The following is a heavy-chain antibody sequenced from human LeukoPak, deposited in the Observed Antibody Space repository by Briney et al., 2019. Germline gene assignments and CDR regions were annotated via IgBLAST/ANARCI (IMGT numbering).Heavy chain of an antibody. CDR2: ISASGGST. V-gene: IGHV3-23*01. CDR3: AKDAMATPSFDY. CDR1: GFTFSSSA. Sequence: GGSLRLSCAASGFTFSSSAMSWVRQVPGKGLEWVSGISASGGSTSYADSVRGRFTISRDNSKNTLYVQMNSLRDEDTAVYYCAKDAMATPSFDYWGQGTLVTVSS. J-gene: IGHJ4*02. D-gene: IGHD5-24*01.